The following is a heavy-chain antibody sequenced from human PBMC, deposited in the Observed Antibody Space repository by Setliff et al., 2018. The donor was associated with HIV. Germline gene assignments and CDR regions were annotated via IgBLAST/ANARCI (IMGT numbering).Heavy chain of an antibody. J-gene: IGHJ4*02. Sequence: AGGSLRLSCAASGFTFSTHEMNWVRQAPGKGLEWVSYMTASGSKIYYADSVKGRFTISRDNAKNTLYLQMNSLRAEDTAVYFCVRAPPNSEYWGRGALVTVSS. CDR2: MTASGSKI. V-gene: IGHV3-48*03. CDR1: GFTFSTHE. CDR3: VRAPPNSEY.